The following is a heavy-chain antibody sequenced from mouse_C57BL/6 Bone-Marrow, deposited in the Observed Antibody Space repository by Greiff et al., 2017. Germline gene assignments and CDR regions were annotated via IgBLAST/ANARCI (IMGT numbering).Heavy chain of an antibody. CDR1: GFNIKDYY. CDR2: IDPEDGET. D-gene: IGHD2-1*01. J-gene: IGHJ4*01. V-gene: IGHV14-2*01. CDR3: ARSFSIYYCNHYAMDY. Sequence: EVQLQQSGAELVKPGASVKLSCTASGFNIKDYYMHWVKQRTEQGLEWIGRIDPEDGETKYAPKFKGKATITADTSSNTAYLQLSSLTSEDTAVYYCARSFSIYYCNHYAMDYWGQGTSVTVSS.